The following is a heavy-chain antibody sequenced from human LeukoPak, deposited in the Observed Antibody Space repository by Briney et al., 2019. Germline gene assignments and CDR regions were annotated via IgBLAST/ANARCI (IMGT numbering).Heavy chain of an antibody. CDR3: AGQHDVNAYYFY. D-gene: IGHD3-22*01. Sequence: KASGTLSLTCAVTGHSLKSGYYWGWIRQPPGRGLEWIGSISHSGSIFYNPSLQSRVTISVDSSENRFSLKLSSVTAADTAIYYCAGQHDVNAYYFYWGQGTLVAVSS. CDR1: GHSLKSGYY. V-gene: IGHV4-38-2*01. CDR2: ISHSGSI. J-gene: IGHJ4*02.